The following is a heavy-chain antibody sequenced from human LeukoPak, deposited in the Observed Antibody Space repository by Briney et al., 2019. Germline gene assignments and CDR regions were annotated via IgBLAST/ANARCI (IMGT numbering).Heavy chain of an antibody. CDR1: GFSLSIYW. D-gene: IGHD3-10*01. V-gene: IGHV3-7*03. Sequence: GGSLRLSCAASGFSLSIYWMGWVRQAPGKGLEWVANIKQEEKYYMASVKGRFTIFTDNAKNSLYLQMNSLRAEDTALYYCAKDMGSGPYWGQGTLVTVSS. J-gene: IGHJ4*02. CDR2: IKQEEK. CDR3: AKDMGSGPY.